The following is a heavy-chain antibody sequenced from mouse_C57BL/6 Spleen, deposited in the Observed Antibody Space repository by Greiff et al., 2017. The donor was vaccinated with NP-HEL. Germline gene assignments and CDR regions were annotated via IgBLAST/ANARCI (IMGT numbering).Heavy chain of an antibody. J-gene: IGHJ2*01. V-gene: IGHV1-66*01. CDR3: ASLYYDYDGDY. CDR1: GYSFTSYY. CDR2: IYPGSGNT. Sequence: VQLQQSGPELVKPGASVKISCKASGYSFTSYYIHWVKQRPGQGLEWIGWIYPGSGNTKYNEKFKGKATLTADTSSSTAYMQLSSLTSEDSAVYYCASLYYDYDGDYWGQGTTLTVSS. D-gene: IGHD2-4*01.